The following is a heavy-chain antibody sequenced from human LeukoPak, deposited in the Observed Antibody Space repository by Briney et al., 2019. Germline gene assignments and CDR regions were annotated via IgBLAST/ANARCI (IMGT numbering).Heavy chain of an antibody. J-gene: IGHJ4*02. Sequence: ASVKVSCKASGYTFTSYYMHWVRQAPGQGLEWMGIINPSGGSTSYAQKFQGRVTMTRDTSTSTVYMELSSLRSEDTAVYYCANSLADDYSPVPFDYWGQGTLVTVSS. D-gene: IGHD4-11*01. CDR2: INPSGGST. CDR3: ANSLADDYSPVPFDY. V-gene: IGHV1-46*01. CDR1: GYTFTSYY.